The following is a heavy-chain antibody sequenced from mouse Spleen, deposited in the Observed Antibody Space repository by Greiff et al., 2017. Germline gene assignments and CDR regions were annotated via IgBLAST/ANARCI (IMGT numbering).Heavy chain of an antibody. V-gene: IGHV5-6-5*01. CDR1: GFTFSSYA. CDR3: ARGTFSY. CDR2: ISSGGST. J-gene: IGHJ2*01. Sequence: EVKVVESGGGLVKPGGSLKLSCAASGFTFSSYAMSWVRQTPEKRLEWVASISSGGSTYYPDSVKGRFTISRDNARNILYLQMSSLRSEDTAMYYCARGTFSYWGQGTTLTVSS.